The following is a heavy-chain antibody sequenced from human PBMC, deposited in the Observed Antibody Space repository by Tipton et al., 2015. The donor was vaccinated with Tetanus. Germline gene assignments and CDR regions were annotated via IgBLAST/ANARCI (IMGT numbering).Heavy chain of an antibody. J-gene: IGHJ3*02. V-gene: IGHV3-21*06. D-gene: IGHD3-22*01. CDR1: GFSFGDFT. Sequence: SLRLSCAAAGFSFGDFTMAWVRQPPGKGLEWVSSISSVGNYIYYADSVKGRFTISRDNAKNSLYLQMNSLRAEDTAVYYCARDVWRYYDSSGYQDHDAFDIWGQGTMVTVSS. CDR3: ARDVWRYYDSSGYQDHDAFDI. CDR2: ISSVGNYI.